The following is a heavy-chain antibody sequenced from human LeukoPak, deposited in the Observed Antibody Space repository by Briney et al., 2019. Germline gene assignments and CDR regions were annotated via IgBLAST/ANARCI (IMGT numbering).Heavy chain of an antibody. CDR3: ARLPRNYYFDF. J-gene: IGHJ4*02. CDR2: IYYSGST. Sequence: SETLSLTCTVSGDFISSSYWSWIRQPPGKGLEWIGYIYYSGSTNYNPSLKSRVTISVDTSKNQFSLKLTSVTAADTAVYYCARLPRNYYFDFWGQGTLVTVSS. CDR1: GDFISSSY. D-gene: IGHD5-24*01. V-gene: IGHV4-59*08.